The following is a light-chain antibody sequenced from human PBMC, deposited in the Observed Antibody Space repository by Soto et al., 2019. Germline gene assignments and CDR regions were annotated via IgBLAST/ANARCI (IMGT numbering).Light chain of an antibody. J-gene: IGKJ5*01. Sequence: EIVLTQSPATLSLSPGERATLSCRASQTVSSYLAWYQQKPGQAPRLLVYDASVRATGIPARFSGSGSGTDFTLTSSSLEPEDFAVYYCQQRRTFGQGTRLEIK. CDR2: DAS. CDR1: QTVSSY. CDR3: QQRRT. V-gene: IGKV3-11*01.